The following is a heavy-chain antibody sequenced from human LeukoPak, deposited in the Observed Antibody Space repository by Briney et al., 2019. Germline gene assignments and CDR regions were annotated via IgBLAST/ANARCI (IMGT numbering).Heavy chain of an antibody. D-gene: IGHD1-26*01. CDR3: ARVSSGSSLTYFDY. J-gene: IGHJ4*02. CDR2: IYTSGST. Sequence: SQTLSLTCSVSYGSISSGDYYRSWIRQPAGKGLEWIGRIYTSGSTNYNPSLKSRVTISVDTSKNQFSLKLSSVTAADTAVYYCARVSSGSSLTYFDYWGQGTLVTVSS. V-gene: IGHV4-61*02. CDR1: YGSISSGDYY.